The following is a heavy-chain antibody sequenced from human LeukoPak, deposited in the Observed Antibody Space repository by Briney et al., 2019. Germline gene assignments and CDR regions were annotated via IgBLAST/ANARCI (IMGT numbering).Heavy chain of an antibody. V-gene: IGHV3-23*01. J-gene: IGHJ4*02. Sequence: GGSLRLSCAASGFTFSSYAMSWVRQAPGKGLGWVSAISSSGGSTYYADSVKGRFTISRDNSKNTLYLQMNSLRAEHPAVYYCAKDFYGQGDYWGQGTLVTVSS. D-gene: IGHD4-17*01. CDR1: GFTFSSYA. CDR3: AKDFYGQGDY. CDR2: ISSSGGST.